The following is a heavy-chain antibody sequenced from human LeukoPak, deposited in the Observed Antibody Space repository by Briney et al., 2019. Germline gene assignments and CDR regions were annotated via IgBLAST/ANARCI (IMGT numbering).Heavy chain of an antibody. Sequence: SETLSLTCTVSGDSISNYYWSWIRQSPGKELEWIGYMYNRGSTIYNPSLKSRVTISTDTSKNQFSLRLTSVTAADTAVYYCARAEIAVTGTLDSWGQGTLITVSS. CDR3: ARAEIAVTGTLDS. D-gene: IGHD6-19*01. J-gene: IGHJ4*02. CDR1: GDSISNYY. CDR2: MYNRGST. V-gene: IGHV4-59*01.